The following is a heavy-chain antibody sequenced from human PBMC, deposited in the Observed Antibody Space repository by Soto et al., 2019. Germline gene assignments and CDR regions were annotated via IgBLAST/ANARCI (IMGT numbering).Heavy chain of an antibody. CDR3: TATGYGSGWYTKD. Sequence: EVQLVESGGGLVQPGGSLRLSCAASGFTFSDHYMDWVRQAPGKGLEWVGRSRNKANSYTTEYAASVKGRFTISRDDSEKSLYLQMNSLKTEDTAVYYCTATGYGSGWYTKDWGQGTLVTVSS. CDR1: GFTFSDHY. J-gene: IGHJ4*02. D-gene: IGHD6-19*01. V-gene: IGHV3-72*01. CDR2: SRNKANSYTT.